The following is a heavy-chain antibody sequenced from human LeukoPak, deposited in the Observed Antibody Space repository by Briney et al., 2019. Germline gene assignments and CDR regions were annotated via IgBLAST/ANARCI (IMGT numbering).Heavy chain of an antibody. V-gene: IGHV3-30*04. CDR3: ARDPDTAMVYYYYGMDV. Sequence: PGRSLRLSCAASGFTFSSYAMHWVRQAPGKGLEWVAVISYDGSNKYYADSVKGRFTISRDNSKNTLYLQMNSLRAEDTAVYYCARDPDTAMVYYYYGMDVWGKGTTVTDSS. J-gene: IGHJ6*04. CDR1: GFTFSSYA. D-gene: IGHD5-18*01. CDR2: ISYDGSNK.